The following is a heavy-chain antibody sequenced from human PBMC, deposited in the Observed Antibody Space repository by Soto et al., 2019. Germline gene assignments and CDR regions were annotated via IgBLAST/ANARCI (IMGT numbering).Heavy chain of an antibody. CDR3: ARDNYGGRLDF. Sequence: QVQLQESGPGLLKPSQTLSLTCTVSGGSILNGGHYWTWIRQHPGKGLEWIGRIFFSGNTRYNPALERRVTFSRGRAKSQFSLKLASVAAADTAIYYCARDNYGGRLDFWGPGTLVTVSS. CDR1: GGSILNGGHY. V-gene: IGHV4-31*03. D-gene: IGHD4-17*01. CDR2: IFFSGNT. J-gene: IGHJ4*02.